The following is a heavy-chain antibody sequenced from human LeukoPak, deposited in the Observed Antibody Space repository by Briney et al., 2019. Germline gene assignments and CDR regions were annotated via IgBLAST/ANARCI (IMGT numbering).Heavy chain of an antibody. V-gene: IGHV4-4*07. Sequence: PSETLSLTCTVSGGSISSYYWSWIRQPAGKGLEWIGRIYTSGRTNYNPSLKSRVTMSVDTSKNQFSLKLSSVTAADTAVYYCARGGSGYYYAYFDYWGQGTLVTVSS. D-gene: IGHD3-22*01. J-gene: IGHJ4*02. CDR3: ARGGSGYYYAYFDY. CDR2: IYTSGRT. CDR1: GGSISSYY.